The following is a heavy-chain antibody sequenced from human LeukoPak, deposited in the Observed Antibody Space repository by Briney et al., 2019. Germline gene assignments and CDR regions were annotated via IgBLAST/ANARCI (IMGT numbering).Heavy chain of an antibody. CDR2: IYSGGST. Sequence: GGSLRLSCAASGFTFSNAWMSWVRQAPGKGLEWVSVIYSGGSTYYADSVKGRFTISRDNSKNTLYLQMNSLRAEDAAVYYCARKVGYSYGIDYWGQGTLVTVSS. CDR1: GFTFSNAW. J-gene: IGHJ4*02. V-gene: IGHV3-53*01. CDR3: ARKVGYSYGIDY. D-gene: IGHD5-18*01.